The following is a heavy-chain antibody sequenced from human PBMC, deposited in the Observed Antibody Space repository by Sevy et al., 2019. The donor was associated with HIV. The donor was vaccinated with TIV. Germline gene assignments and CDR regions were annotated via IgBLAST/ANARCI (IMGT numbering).Heavy chain of an antibody. CDR1: GFTFSDYY. Sequence: GGYLRLSCAASGFTFSDYYMSWIRQAPGKGLEWVSYISSSSSYTNYADSVKGRFTISRDNAKNSLYLQMNSLRAEDTAVYYCARAGTPYYYGMDVWGQGTTVTVSS. V-gene: IGHV3-11*06. J-gene: IGHJ6*02. CDR3: ARAGTPYYYGMDV. CDR2: ISSSSSYT. D-gene: IGHD1-1*01.